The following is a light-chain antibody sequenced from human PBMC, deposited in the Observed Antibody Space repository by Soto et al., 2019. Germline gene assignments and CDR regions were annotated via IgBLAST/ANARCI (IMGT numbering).Light chain of an antibody. CDR2: DVS. CDR1: SSDVVGYNY. J-gene: IGLJ1*01. Sequence: QSVLTQPRSVSGSPGQSVTISCTGTSSDVVGYNYVSWYQQHPGKAPKLMIYDVSKRPSGAPDRFSGSKSGNTASLTISGLQAEDEADYYCCSYAGSYTFHYVFGTGTKVTVL. V-gene: IGLV2-11*01. CDR3: CSYAGSYTFHYV.